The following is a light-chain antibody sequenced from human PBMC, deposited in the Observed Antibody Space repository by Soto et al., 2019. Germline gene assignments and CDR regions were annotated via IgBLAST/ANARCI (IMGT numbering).Light chain of an antibody. CDR2: GAS. V-gene: IGKV3-20*01. J-gene: IGKJ1*01. CDR3: QQYGSSGT. Sequence: EIVLTHSPGTLSLSPWQRATLSCRSSQSVSNNYLAWYQQKPGQAPRLLIYGASNRATGIPDRFSGSGSGTDFTLTISRLEPEDFAVYYCQQYGSSGTFGQGTKVDIK. CDR1: QSVSNNY.